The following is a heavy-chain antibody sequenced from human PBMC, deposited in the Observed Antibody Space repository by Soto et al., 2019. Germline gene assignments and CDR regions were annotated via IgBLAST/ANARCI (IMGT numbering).Heavy chain of an antibody. D-gene: IGHD3-3*01. V-gene: IGHV3-15*01. CDR2: IKSKTDGGTT. Sequence: PGGSLRLSCAASGFTFSNAWMSWVRQAPGKGLEWVGRIKSKTDGGTTDYAAPVKGRFTISRDDSKNTLYLQMNSLKTEDTAVYYCTTGYYDFWSGYYRYYYYMDVWGKGTTVTVSS. CDR3: TTGYYDFWSGYYRYYYYMDV. CDR1: GFTFSNAW. J-gene: IGHJ6*03.